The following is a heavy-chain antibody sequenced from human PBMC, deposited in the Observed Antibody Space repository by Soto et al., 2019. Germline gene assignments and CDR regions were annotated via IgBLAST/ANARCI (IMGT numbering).Heavy chain of an antibody. J-gene: IGHJ4*02. CDR3: ARGMTPPGAPAWYYFDS. Sequence: SETLSLTCTVSGASITGSSYWSWIRQPSGKGLEWIGRFSLSGTTNYNPSLRSRVTMSADVSKNQFSLRLTSVTAADTALYYCARGMTPPGAPAWYYFDSWGQGTLVTVSS. V-gene: IGHV4-4*07. D-gene: IGHD2-8*02. CDR2: FSLSGTT. CDR1: GASITGSSY.